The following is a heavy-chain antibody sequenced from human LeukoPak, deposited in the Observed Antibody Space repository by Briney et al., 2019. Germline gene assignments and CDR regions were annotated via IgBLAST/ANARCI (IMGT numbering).Heavy chain of an antibody. D-gene: IGHD3-10*01. CDR3: VTSWVRQERDF. J-gene: IGHJ4*02. Sequence: PGGSLRLSCAASGFSFSTRAVSWVRQAPGKGLEWVADIEPDGSGKTYVDSVKGRFTISRDNAQQSLYLQMDTLTAEDTAVYYCVTSWVRQERDFWGQGTLVTVSS. V-gene: IGHV3-7*01. CDR1: GFSFSTRA. CDR2: IEPDGSGK.